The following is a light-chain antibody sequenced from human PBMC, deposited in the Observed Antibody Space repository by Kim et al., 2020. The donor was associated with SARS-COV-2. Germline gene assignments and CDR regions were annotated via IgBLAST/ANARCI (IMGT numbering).Light chain of an antibody. CDR3: QEYGSAPIT. CDR2: GAS. V-gene: IGKV3-20*01. CDR1: QGVSGTY. J-gene: IGKJ5*01. Sequence: PPGERATLACRATQGVSGTYLAWYQQKPGQAPRLVIYGASSRATGIPDRFSCSGSGTDFNLTIRRLEPEDFAVYFCQEYGSAPITFGQGTRLEIK.